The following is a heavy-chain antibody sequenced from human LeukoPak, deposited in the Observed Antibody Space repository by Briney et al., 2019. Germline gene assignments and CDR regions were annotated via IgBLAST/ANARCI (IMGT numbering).Heavy chain of an antibody. Sequence: GGSLRLSCAASGFTFSSYSMNWVRQAPGKGLEWVSSISSSSSYIYYADSVKGRFTISRDNAKNSLDLQMNSLRSEDTAVYYCARLRGGILYDYWGQGTLVTVSS. J-gene: IGHJ4*02. CDR2: ISSSSSYI. CDR3: ARLRGGILYDY. D-gene: IGHD3-10*01. CDR1: GFTFSSYS. V-gene: IGHV3-21*04.